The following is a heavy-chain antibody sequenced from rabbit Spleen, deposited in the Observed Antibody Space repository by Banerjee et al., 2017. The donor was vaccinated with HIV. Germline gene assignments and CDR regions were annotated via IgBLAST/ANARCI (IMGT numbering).Heavy chain of an antibody. V-gene: IGHV1S40*01. J-gene: IGHJ4*01. CDR1: GFSFSRSYY. CDR3: TRDDGSGHYIDGYFNL. CDR2: IYGDRSGST. Sequence: QSLEESGGDLVKPEGSLTLTCTASGFSFSRSYYMCWVRQAPGKGLECIACIYGDRSGSTYYANWAKGRFTISRTSSTTVTLEMTSLTAADTATYFCTRDDGSGHYIDGYFNLWGPGTLVTVS. D-gene: IGHD1-1*01.